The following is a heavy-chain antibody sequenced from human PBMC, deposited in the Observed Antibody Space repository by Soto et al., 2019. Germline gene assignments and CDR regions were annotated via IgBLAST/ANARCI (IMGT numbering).Heavy chain of an antibody. Sequence: VKVSCKASGYTFTSYDFSWVRQAPGQWLEWMGWISANNGNTNYAQKFQGRVTMTTETSTSTAYMELRSLRSDDTAVYYCAKVKYGVNSFDYWGQGTLVTVSS. CDR3: AKVKYGVNSFDY. D-gene: IGHD4-17*01. J-gene: IGHJ4*02. CDR2: ISANNGNT. CDR1: GYTFTSYD. V-gene: IGHV1-18*01.